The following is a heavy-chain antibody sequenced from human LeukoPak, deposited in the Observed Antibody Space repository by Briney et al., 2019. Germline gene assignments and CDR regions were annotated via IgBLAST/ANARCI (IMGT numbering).Heavy chain of an antibody. V-gene: IGHV4-34*01. J-gene: IGHJ5*02. D-gene: IGHD5-12*01. CDR1: GGSFSGYY. CDR3: ARGLNSGYDLPGNWFDP. Sequence: SEALSLTCAVYGGSFSGYYWSWIRQPPGKGLEWIGEINHSGSTNYNPSLKSRVTISVDTSKNQFSLKLSSVTAADTAVYYCARGLNSGYDLPGNWFDPWGQGTLVTVSS. CDR2: INHSGST.